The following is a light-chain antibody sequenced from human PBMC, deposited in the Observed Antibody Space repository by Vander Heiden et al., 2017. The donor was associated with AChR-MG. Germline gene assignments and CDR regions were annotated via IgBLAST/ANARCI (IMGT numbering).Light chain of an antibody. CDR3: QQHNNWPLT. CDR1: QSVSNN. V-gene: IGKV3D-15*01. CDR2: GAS. J-gene: IGKJ2*01. Sequence: EIVLTQSPAILSVSPGERATLSCRASQSVSNNLAWYQQKPGQAPRLLIYGASNRATGVPAKFSGSGSGTDFTLTISSLESEDFAVYYCQQHNNWPLTFGQGTKVDIK.